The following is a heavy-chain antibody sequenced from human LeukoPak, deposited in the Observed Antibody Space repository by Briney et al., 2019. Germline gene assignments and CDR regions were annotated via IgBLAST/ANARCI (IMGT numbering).Heavy chain of an antibody. D-gene: IGHD6-13*01. Sequence: SETLSLTCTVSGGSISSGDYYWSWIRQPPGKGLEWIGYIYYSGSTYYNPSLKSRVTISVDTSKNQFSLKLSSVTAADTAVYYCARANLEQQLVSHWGQGTLVTVSS. CDR3: ARANLEQQLVSH. CDR2: IYYSGST. V-gene: IGHV4-30-4*01. CDR1: GGSISSGDYY. J-gene: IGHJ4*02.